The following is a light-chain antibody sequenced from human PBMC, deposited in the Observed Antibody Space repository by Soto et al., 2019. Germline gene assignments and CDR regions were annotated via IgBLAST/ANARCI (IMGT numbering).Light chain of an antibody. J-gene: IGLJ1*01. V-gene: IGLV2-14*01. CDR1: SSDVGGYNY. CDR3: CSYTTSSVYV. Sequence: QSALTQPASVSGSPGQSITISCTGTSSDVGGYNYVSWYQQHPGKAPKLKIYDVSHRPSGVSSRFSGSKSGNTASPTISGLQAEDEADYYCCSYTTSSVYVFGTGTKLTVL. CDR2: DVS.